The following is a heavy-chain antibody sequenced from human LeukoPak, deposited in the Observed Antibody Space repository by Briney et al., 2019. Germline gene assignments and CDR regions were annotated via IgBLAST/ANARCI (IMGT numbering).Heavy chain of an antibody. D-gene: IGHD1-26*01. Sequence: PSETLSLTCTVSSGSISSYYWSWIRQPPGKGLEWIGYIYYTGSTNYNPSLKSRVTISVDTSKNQFSLNLRSVTAADTAVYYCARHGPYRGRLAWFDPWGQGTQVTVPS. V-gene: IGHV4-59*08. J-gene: IGHJ5*02. CDR1: SGSISSYY. CDR2: IYYTGST. CDR3: ARHGPYRGRLAWFDP.